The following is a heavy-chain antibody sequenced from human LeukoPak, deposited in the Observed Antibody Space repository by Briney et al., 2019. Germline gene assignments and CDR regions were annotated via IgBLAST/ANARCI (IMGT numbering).Heavy chain of an antibody. J-gene: IGHJ4*02. CDR3: ARDPAQWLVNRALRY. CDR1: GFTFSSYA. CDR2: ISYDGSNK. D-gene: IGHD6-19*01. Sequence: GGSLRLSCAASGFTFSSYAMHWVRQAPGKGLEWVAVISYDGSNKYYADSVKGRFTISRDNSKNTLYLQMNSLRAEGTAVYYCARDPAQWLVNRALRYWGQGTLVTVSS. V-gene: IGHV3-30-3*01.